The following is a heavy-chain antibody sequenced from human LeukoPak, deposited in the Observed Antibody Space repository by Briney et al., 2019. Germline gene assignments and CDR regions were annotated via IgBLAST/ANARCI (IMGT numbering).Heavy chain of an antibody. Sequence: GGSLRLSCAASGLTFSSYNMNWVRQAPGKGLEWVSVIYSGGSTYYADSVKGRFTISRDNSKNTLYLQMNSLRAEDTAVYYCARGGPAAGRFDYWGQGTLVTVSS. D-gene: IGHD6-13*01. CDR3: ARGGPAAGRFDY. CDR2: IYSGGST. V-gene: IGHV3-66*01. CDR1: GLTFSSYN. J-gene: IGHJ4*02.